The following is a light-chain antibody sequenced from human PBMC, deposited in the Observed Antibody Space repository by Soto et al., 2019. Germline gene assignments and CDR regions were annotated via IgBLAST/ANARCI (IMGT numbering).Light chain of an antibody. CDR2: GAS. V-gene: IGKV3-20*01. CDR1: QSVSSTY. J-gene: IGKJ4*01. Sequence: EIVLTQSPGTLSLSPGERATLSCRASQSVSSTYLAWDQQKPGQAPRLLIYGASSRATGIPDRFSGSGSGRVFTLTISRLEPEDFSVYYCQHYGSLVLTFGGGTKVEIK. CDR3: QHYGSLVLT.